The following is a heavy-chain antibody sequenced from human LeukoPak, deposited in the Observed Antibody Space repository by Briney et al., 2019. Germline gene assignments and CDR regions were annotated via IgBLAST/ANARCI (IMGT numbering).Heavy chain of an antibody. CDR2: ISGSGGST. D-gene: IGHD3-22*01. J-gene: IGHJ4*02. CDR3: AKAGGYYPNYFDY. CDR1: GFTFSSYA. V-gene: IGHV3-23*01. Sequence: GGSLRLSCAASGFTFSSYAMSWVRQAPGRGLEWVSAISGSGGSTYYADSVKGRFTISRDNSKNTLYLQMNSLRAEDTAVYYCAKAGGYYPNYFDYWGQGTLVIASS.